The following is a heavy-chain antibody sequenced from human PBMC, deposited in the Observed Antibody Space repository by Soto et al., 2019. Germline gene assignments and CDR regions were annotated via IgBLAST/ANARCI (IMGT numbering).Heavy chain of an antibody. V-gene: IGHV4-39*01. D-gene: IGHD6-13*01. CDR2: IYYSGST. Sequence: PSETLSLTCTVSGGSISSSSYYWGWIRQPPGKGLEWIGSIYYSGSTYYNPSLKSRVTISVDTSKNQFSLKLSSVTAADTAVYYCATHLYIMGIAAAGSYYFDYWGQGTLVTVSS. CDR1: GGSISSSSYY. CDR3: ATHLYIMGIAAAGSYYFDY. J-gene: IGHJ4*02.